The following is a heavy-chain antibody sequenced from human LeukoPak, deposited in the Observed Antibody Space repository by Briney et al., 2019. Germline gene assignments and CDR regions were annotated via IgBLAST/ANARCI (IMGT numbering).Heavy chain of an antibody. CDR3: ARGNSSWSRVLDY. CDR1: GGTFSSYA. J-gene: IGHJ4*02. Sequence: SVKVSCKASGGTFSSYAISWVRRAPGQGLEWMGGIIPIFGTANYAQKFQGRVTITADESTSTAYMELSSLRSEDTAVYYCARGNSSWSRVLDYWGQGTLVTVSS. CDR2: IIPIFGTA. V-gene: IGHV1-69*13. D-gene: IGHD6-13*01.